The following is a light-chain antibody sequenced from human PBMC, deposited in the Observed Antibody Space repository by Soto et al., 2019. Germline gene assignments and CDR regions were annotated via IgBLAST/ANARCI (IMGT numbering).Light chain of an antibody. Sequence: DIQMTQSPSSVSASLGDRVTITGRASQDVSSWLAWYQQKPGKAPNLLIYAASSLQSGVPSRFSGSGSGTDFTLTISSLQPEDFATYYCQQSYSTPPTFGGGTKVDIK. CDR3: QQSYSTPPT. V-gene: IGKV1-12*01. CDR2: AAS. CDR1: QDVSSW. J-gene: IGKJ4*01.